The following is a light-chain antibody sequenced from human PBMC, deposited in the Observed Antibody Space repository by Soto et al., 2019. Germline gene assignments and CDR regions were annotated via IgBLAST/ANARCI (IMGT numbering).Light chain of an antibody. J-gene: IGLJ2*01. CDR1: SSDVGGYNY. CDR3: SSYTSSSIL. Sequence: SALPQPASVYGSPGQSITISCTGTSSDVGGYNYVSWYQQRPGKAPKLMIYDVSNRPSGVSNRFSGSKSGNTASLTISGLQAEDEADYYCSSYTSSSILFGGGTQLTVL. CDR2: DVS. V-gene: IGLV2-14*01.